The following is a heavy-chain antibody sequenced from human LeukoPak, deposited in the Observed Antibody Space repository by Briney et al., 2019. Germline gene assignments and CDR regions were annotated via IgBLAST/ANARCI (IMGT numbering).Heavy chain of an antibody. CDR3: ARATPITMIVVVITTPGY. CDR1: GFTFSSYG. V-gene: IGHV3-30*02. Sequence: GGSLRLSCAASGFTFSSYGMHWVRQAPGTGLEWVAFIRYDGSNKYYADSVKGRFTISRDNSKNTLYLQMNSLRAEDTAVYYCARATPITMIVVVITTPGYWGQGTLVTVSS. CDR2: IRYDGSNK. D-gene: IGHD3-22*01. J-gene: IGHJ4*02.